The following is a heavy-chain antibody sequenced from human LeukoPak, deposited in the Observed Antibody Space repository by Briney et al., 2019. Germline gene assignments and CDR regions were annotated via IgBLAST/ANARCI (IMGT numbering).Heavy chain of an antibody. Sequence: PGGSLRLSCAASGFTFSGYGMHWVRQAPGKGLEWVAVIWYDGSNEYYADSVKGRFTISRDNAKNTLYLQMNSLRAEDTAVYYCAKGHSYYYDSSGLDYWGQGTLVTVSS. J-gene: IGHJ4*02. D-gene: IGHD3-22*01. CDR2: IWYDGSNE. CDR1: GFTFSGYG. V-gene: IGHV3-30*02. CDR3: AKGHSYYYDSSGLDY.